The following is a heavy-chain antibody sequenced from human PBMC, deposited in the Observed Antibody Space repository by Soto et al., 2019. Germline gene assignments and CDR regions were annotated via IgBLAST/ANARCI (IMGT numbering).Heavy chain of an antibody. V-gene: IGHV3-74*01. CDR2: INSDGSST. CDR1: GFTFSSYW. Sequence: GGSLRLSCAASGFTFSSYWMHWVRQAPGKGLVWVSRINSDGSSTSYADSVKGRFTISRDNAKNTLYLQMNSLRAEDTAVYYCAALDPPHYYYYGMDVWGQGTTVTVSS. J-gene: IGHJ6*02. CDR3: AALDPPHYYYYGMDV.